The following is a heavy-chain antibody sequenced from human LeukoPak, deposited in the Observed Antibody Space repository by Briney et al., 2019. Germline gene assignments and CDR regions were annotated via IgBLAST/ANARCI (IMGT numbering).Heavy chain of an antibody. CDR1: GGSISTYY. CDR2: IHYSGAS. V-gene: IGHV4-59*01. CDR3: AREYSAFEI. D-gene: IGHD1-1*01. Sequence: SETLSLTCTVSGGSISTYYWSWIRQPPGKGLEWIGYIHYSGASSYNPSLNSRVTVSVDTSKNQLSLKLNSVTAADTAVYYCAREYSAFEIWGPGTMVTVSS. J-gene: IGHJ3*02.